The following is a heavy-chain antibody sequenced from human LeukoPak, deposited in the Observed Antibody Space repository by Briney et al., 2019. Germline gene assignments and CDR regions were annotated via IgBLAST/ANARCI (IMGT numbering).Heavy chain of an antibody. D-gene: IGHD3-22*01. J-gene: IGHJ5*02. CDR1: GFTFSSYG. Sequence: GRSLRLSCAASGFTFSSYGMHWVRQAPGKGLEWVAVISYDGSNKYYADSVKGRFTISRDNSKNTLYLQMNSLRAEDTAVYYCAETYYYDSSGFSAFDPWGQGTLVTVSS. V-gene: IGHV3-30*03. CDR3: AETYYYDSSGFSAFDP. CDR2: ISYDGSNK.